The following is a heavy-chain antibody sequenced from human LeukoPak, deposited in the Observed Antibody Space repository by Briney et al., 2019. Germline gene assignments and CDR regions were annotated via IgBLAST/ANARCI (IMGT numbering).Heavy chain of an antibody. V-gene: IGHV3-21*01. J-gene: IGHJ4*02. CDR3: ARDHYGDYAYFDY. Sequence: GGSLRLSCAASGFTFSSYSMNWVRQAPGKGLEWVSSISSSSSYIYYADSVKGRFTISRDNPKNSLYLQMNSLRAEDTAVYYCARDHYGDYAYFDYWGQGTLVTVSS. D-gene: IGHD4-17*01. CDR2: ISSSSSYI. CDR1: GFTFSSYS.